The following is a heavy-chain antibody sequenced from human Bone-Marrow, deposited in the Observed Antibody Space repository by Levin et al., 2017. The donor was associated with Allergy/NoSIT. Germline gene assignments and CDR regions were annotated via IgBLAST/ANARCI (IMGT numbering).Heavy chain of an antibody. J-gene: IGHJ4*02. D-gene: IGHD3-16*01. CDR3: TGGPSGVRG. CDR2: IYSVGTT. V-gene: IGHV3-53*01. CDR1: GFTVSNNY. Sequence: GGSLRLSCAVSGFTVSNNYMSWVRQAPGAGLEWVSLIYSVGTTYYADSVKGRFTISRDNSRNTLYLQTNSLRAEDTAVYYCTGGPSGVRGWGQGTLVTVSS.